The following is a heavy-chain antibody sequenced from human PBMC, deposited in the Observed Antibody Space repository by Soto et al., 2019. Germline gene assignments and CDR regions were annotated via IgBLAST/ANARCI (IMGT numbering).Heavy chain of an antibody. CDR2: ISGSGGST. J-gene: IGHJ6*03. CDR1: GFTFSSYA. V-gene: IGHV3-23*01. Sequence: GGSLRLSCAASGFTFSSYAMSWVRQAPGKGLEWVSAISGSGGSTYYADSVKGRFTISRDNSKNTLYLQMNSLRAEDTAVYYCAKGSVVPAANYYYMDVWGKGTTVTVSS. CDR3: AKGSVVPAANYYYMDV. D-gene: IGHD2-2*01.